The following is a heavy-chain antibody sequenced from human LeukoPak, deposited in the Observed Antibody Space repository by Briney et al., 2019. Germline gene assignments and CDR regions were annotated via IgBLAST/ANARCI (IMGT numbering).Heavy chain of an antibody. CDR3: ARVGATLRYYFDY. D-gene: IGHD1-26*01. CDR1: GFTFSSYE. Sequence: GGSLRLSCAASGFTFSSYEMNWVRQAPGKGLEWVSYISSSGSTIYYADSVKGRFTISRDNAKNSLFLQMNSLRAGDTAVYYCARVGATLRYYFDYWGQGTLVTVSS. J-gene: IGHJ4*02. CDR2: ISSSGSTI. V-gene: IGHV3-48*03.